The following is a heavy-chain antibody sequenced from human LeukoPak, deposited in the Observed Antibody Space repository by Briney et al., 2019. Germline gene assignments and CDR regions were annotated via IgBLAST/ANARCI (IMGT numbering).Heavy chain of an antibody. Sequence: GGSLRLSCAASGFSFRDYYMLWIRQAPGKGLGWVSYISTTGDTIHHADSVKGRFTVSRDNAKNTLYLQMNSLRAEDTAFYYCVRDQTDFWSGSPSLAYRGLGTLVTVSS. CDR1: GFSFRDYY. J-gene: IGHJ4*02. D-gene: IGHD3-3*01. V-gene: IGHV3-11*04. CDR3: VRDQTDFWSGSPSLAY. CDR2: ISTTGDTI.